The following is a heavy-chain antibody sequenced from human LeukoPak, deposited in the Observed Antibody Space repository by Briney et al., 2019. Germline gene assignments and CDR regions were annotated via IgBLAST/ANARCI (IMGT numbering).Heavy chain of an antibody. V-gene: IGHV4-59*02. CDR2: IYYTGGT. Sequence: SETLSLTCTISGGSVSDYYWSWIRQSPGKGLEWIGYIYYTGGTTYNPSLKSRVTISADTSKNQFSLKLSSVTAADTAVYYCASRKLGNDYWGQGTLVTVSS. D-gene: IGHD7-27*01. CDR3: ASRKLGNDY. CDR1: GGSVSDYY. J-gene: IGHJ4*02.